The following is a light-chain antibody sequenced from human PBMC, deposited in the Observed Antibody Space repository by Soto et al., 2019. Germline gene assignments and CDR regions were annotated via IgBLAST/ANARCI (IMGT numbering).Light chain of an antibody. J-gene: IGKJ5*01. CDR1: QDISNY. CDR3: QHRNSYPIT. Sequence: DIQLTQSPSFRSASVLDIVTITFLASQDISNYLAWYQQKPGKAPNLLIHTASTLHSGVPSRFSGSGSGTEFTLTISSLQPQDSATYYCQHRNSYPITFGQGTRLEI. V-gene: IGKV1-9*01. CDR2: TAS.